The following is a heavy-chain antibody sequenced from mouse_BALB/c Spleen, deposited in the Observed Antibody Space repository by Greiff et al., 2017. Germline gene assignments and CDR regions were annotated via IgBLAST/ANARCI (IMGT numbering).Heavy chain of an antibody. CDR1: GFAFSSYD. Sequence: EVKLVESGGGLVKPGGSLKLSCAASGFAFSSYDMSWVRQTPEKRLEWVAYISSGGGSTYYPDTVKGRFTISRDNAKNTLYLQMSSLKSEDTAMYYCARHTARATGFDYWGQGTTLTVSS. D-gene: IGHD3-1*01. V-gene: IGHV5-12-1*01. J-gene: IGHJ2*01. CDR2: ISSGGGST. CDR3: ARHTARATGFDY.